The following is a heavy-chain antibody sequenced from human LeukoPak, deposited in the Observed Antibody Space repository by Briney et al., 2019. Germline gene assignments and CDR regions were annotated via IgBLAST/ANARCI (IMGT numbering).Heavy chain of an antibody. CDR1: GFTFSSYG. CDR2: IRYDGSNK. V-gene: IGHV3-30*02. CDR3: AKDPSPSGYYFDY. Sequence: GGSLRLSCAASGFTFSSYGMHWVRQAPGKGLEWVTFIRYDGSNKYYADSVKGRFTISRDNSKNTLYLQMNSLRAEDTAVYYCAKDPSPSGYYFDYWGQGTLVTVSS. D-gene: IGHD6-6*01. J-gene: IGHJ4*02.